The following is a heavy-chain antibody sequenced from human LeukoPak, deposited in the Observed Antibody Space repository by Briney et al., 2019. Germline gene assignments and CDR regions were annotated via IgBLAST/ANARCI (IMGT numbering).Heavy chain of an antibody. V-gene: IGHV3-53*01. CDR3: ARDRVYLGREDAFDI. Sequence: GGSLRLSCAASGFSVSSTFMSWVRQAPGKGLEWVSVIYSIGSTFYADSVKGRFTISRNNSKNTLYLHMNSLRAEDTAVYFCARDRVYLGREDAFDIWGQGTMVTVSS. D-gene: IGHD7-27*01. J-gene: IGHJ3*02. CDR1: GFSVSSTF. CDR2: IYSIGST.